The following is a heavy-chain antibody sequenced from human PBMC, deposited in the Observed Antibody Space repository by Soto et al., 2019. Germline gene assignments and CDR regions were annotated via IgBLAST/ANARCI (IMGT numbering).Heavy chain of an antibody. Sequence: GGSLRLSCAASGFTFINAWMSWVRQAPGKGLEWVGRIKSKTDGGTTDYAAPVKGRFTISRDDSKNTLYLQMNSLKTEDTAVYYCTTDVAVAGTSGDYWGQGTLVTVSS. CDR1: GFTFINAW. J-gene: IGHJ4*02. CDR3: TTDVAVAGTSGDY. D-gene: IGHD6-19*01. V-gene: IGHV3-15*01. CDR2: IKSKTDGGTT.